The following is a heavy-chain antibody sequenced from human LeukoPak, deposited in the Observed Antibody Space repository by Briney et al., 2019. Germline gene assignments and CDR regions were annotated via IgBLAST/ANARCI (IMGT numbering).Heavy chain of an antibody. CDR1: GXSISSSSYY. CDR2: IYYSGST. J-gene: IGHJ5*02. CDR3: ARVIIVGATLGNWFDP. D-gene: IGHD1-26*01. Sequence: SETLSLTCTVSGXSISSSSYYWGWIRQPPGKGLEWIGSIYYSGSTYYNPSLKSRVTISVDTSKNQFSLKLSSVTAADTAVYYCARVIIVGATLGNWFDPWGQGTLVTVSS. V-gene: IGHV4-39*01.